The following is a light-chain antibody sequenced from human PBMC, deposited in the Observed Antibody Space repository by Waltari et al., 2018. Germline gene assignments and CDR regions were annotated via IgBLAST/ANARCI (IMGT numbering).Light chain of an antibody. Sequence: DIQMTQSPSSLSASVGDRVTLTCRASQDIYETLAWYQQIPGKAPKLLVLVASRLETGVPFRFSGSGSGTDYTLTINSLQPEDFATYYCQQYYSTPLTFGQGTKVEIK. CDR3: QQYYSTPLT. CDR2: VAS. J-gene: IGKJ1*01. V-gene: IGKV1-NL1*01. CDR1: QDIYET.